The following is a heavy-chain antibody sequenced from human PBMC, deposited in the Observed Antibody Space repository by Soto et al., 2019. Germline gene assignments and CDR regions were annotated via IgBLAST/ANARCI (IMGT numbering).Heavy chain of an antibody. CDR3: ARDQRDTAMVTPDY. Sequence: GGSLRLSXAASGFTFSSYAMHWVRQAPGKGLEWVAVISYDGSNKYYADSVKGRFTISTDNSKNTLYLQMNSLRAEDTAVYYCARDQRDTAMVTPDYWGQGTLVTVSS. V-gene: IGHV3-30-3*01. D-gene: IGHD5-18*01. CDR2: ISYDGSNK. J-gene: IGHJ4*02. CDR1: GFTFSSYA.